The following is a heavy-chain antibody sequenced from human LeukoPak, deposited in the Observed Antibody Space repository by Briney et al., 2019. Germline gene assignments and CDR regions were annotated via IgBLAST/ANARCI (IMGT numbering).Heavy chain of an antibody. CDR2: IWYDGSDK. CDR1: GFTFSSYG. J-gene: IGHJ6*02. V-gene: IGHV3-33*01. D-gene: IGHD2/OR15-2a*01. Sequence: GGSLRLSCAASGFTFSSYGMHWVRQAPGKGLEWVAVIWYDGSDKYYADSVKGRFTISRDNSRNTLYLQMNSLRAEDTAVYYCARVRSFDYYYYGMDVWGQGTTVTVSS. CDR3: ARVRSFDYYYYGMDV.